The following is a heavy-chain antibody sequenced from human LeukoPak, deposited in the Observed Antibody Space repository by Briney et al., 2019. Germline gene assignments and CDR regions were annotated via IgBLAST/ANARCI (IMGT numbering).Heavy chain of an antibody. J-gene: IGHJ4*02. Sequence: GGSLRLSCAASGFTFSSYAMSWVRQAPGKGLEWVSAISGSGGSTYYVDSVKGRFTISRDNSKNTLYLQMNSLRAEDTAVYYCAKGRIQLWALFDYWGQGTLVTVSS. D-gene: IGHD5-18*01. CDR3: AKGRIQLWALFDY. CDR1: GFTFSSYA. V-gene: IGHV3-23*01. CDR2: ISGSGGST.